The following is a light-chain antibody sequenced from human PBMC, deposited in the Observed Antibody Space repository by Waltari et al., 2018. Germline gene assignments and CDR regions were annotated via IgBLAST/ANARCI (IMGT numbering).Light chain of an antibody. J-gene: IGKJ1*01. CDR2: RAS. V-gene: IGKV3-15*01. CDR3: QQYDDWPRT. CDR1: QSVGTS. Sequence: EIVMTQSPASLSVSPGDRVTLSCWASQSVGTSLAWYQQRPGRAPRLLVYRASTRASDIPARFSGSGSGTDFTLSISTLQSEDFAAYYCQQYDDWPRTFGKGTKVEIK.